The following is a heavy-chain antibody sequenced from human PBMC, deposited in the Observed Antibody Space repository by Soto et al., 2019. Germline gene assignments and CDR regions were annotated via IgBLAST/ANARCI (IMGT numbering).Heavy chain of an antibody. D-gene: IGHD2-8*01. J-gene: IGHJ4*02. CDR2: IYYLGST. V-gene: IGHV4-59*01. CDR3: ARVNGGPYYSDY. CDR1: GGSMSEYF. Sequence: PSETLSLTCSVSGGSMSEYFWSWIRQSPGKGLEWIGYIYYLGSTDYNPSLKSRVTISLDTSKNQFSLRLNFVTAADTAVYYCARVNGGPYYSDYWGQGTLVTVSS.